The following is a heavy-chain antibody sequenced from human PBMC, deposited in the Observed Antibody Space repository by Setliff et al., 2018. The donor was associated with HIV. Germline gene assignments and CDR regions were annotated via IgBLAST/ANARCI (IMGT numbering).Heavy chain of an antibody. Sequence: SETLSLTCTVSGGSISTGGYYWSWIRQQPGKGLEWIGYIYYRGTTHYNPSLRSRATLSVDTSKNQFSLNLRSVTVADTAVYYCAREQDYYDSSGYSRSRAFDIWGQGTMVTVSS. D-gene: IGHD3-22*01. CDR2: IYYRGTT. J-gene: IGHJ3*02. CDR1: GGSISTGGYY. V-gene: IGHV4-31*03. CDR3: AREQDYYDSSGYSRSRAFDI.